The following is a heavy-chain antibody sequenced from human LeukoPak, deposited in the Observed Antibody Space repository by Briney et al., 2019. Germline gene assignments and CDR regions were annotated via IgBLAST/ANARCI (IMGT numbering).Heavy chain of an antibody. CDR1: GYTFTNYD. CDR2: MNPNSGNT. Sequence: ASVKVSCKASGYTFTNYDINWVRQATGQGLEWMGWMNPNSGNTGYAQKFQGRLTFTRNTSISTAYMELSSLRSEDTAVYYCARVVVVVPATRVYFDYWGLGTLVTVSS. CDR3: ARVVVVVPATRVYFDY. V-gene: IGHV1-8*03. J-gene: IGHJ4*02. D-gene: IGHD2-2*01.